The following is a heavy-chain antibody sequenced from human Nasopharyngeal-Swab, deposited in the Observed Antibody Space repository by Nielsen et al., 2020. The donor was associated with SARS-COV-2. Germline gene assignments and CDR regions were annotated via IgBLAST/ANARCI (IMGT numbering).Heavy chain of an antibody. V-gene: IGHV3-48*03. CDR2: ISTGGAYI. CDR3: ARVHDHGWALDY. Sequence: GESLKISCIASGFTFDRHELNWVRQAPGKGLEWVSYISTGGAYIKYADSVKGRFTISRDNSKNSLYLQMHDLRDEDTAIYYCARVHDHGWALDYWGQGTLVTVSS. J-gene: IGHJ4*02. CDR1: GFTFDRHE. D-gene: IGHD4-17*01.